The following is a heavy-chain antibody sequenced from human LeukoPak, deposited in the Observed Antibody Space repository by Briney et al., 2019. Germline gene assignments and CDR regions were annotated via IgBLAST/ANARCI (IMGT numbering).Heavy chain of an antibody. CDR3: ARGGLWLGGGGNFDY. J-gene: IGHJ4*02. CDR2: INHSGST. V-gene: IGHV4-34*01. CDR1: GGSFSGYY. D-gene: IGHD3-10*01. Sequence: SETLSLTCAVYGGSFSGYYWSWIRQPPGKGLEWIGEINHSGSTNYNPSLKSRVTISVDTSKNQFSLKLSSVTAADTAVYSCARGGLWLGGGGNFDYWGQGTLVTVSS.